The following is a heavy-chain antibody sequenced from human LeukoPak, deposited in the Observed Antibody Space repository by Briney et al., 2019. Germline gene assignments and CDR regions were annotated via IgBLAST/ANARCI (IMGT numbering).Heavy chain of an antibody. CDR1: GGSISSYY. CDR2: IYGSGST. V-gene: IGHV4-59*08. CDR3: ARLPRDPIAAAGHYYYGMDV. J-gene: IGHJ6*02. Sequence: SETLSLTCTVSGGSISSYYWSWIRQPPGKGLEWIGHIYGSGSTNYNPSLKSRVTISVDTSKNQFSLKLSSVTAADTAVYYCARLPRDPIAAAGHYYYGMDVWGQGTTVTVSS. D-gene: IGHD6-13*01.